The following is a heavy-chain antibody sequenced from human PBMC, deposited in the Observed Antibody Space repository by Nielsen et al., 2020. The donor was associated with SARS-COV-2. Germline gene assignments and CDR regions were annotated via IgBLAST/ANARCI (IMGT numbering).Heavy chain of an antibody. D-gene: IGHD3-3*01. CDR3: AKDVWSGAHQIGPDY. CDR1: GFTFSNYG. Sequence: GESLTISCAASGFTFSNYGMHWVRQVAGKGLEWVAIVSRYGSDTFYVDSLRGRFTISRDNSKNTVYLQMNSLRAEDTAVYHCAKDVWSGAHQIGPDYWGQGTLVTVSS. CDR2: VSRYGSDT. V-gene: IGHV3-30*18. J-gene: IGHJ4*02.